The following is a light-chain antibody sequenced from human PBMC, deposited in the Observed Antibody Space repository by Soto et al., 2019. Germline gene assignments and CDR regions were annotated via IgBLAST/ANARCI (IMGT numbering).Light chain of an antibody. CDR2: DVS. V-gene: IGLV2-14*03. J-gene: IGLJ1*01. CDR3: SSYTSSSTYV. CDR1: SSDVGGYNY. Sequence: QSVLTQPASVSGSPGQSITISCTGTSSDVGGYNYVSWYQQHPGKVPKLMIYDVSNRPSGFSNRFSGSKSGNTASLTISVLQAEDVADYYCSSYTSSSTYVSGIGTKVTVL.